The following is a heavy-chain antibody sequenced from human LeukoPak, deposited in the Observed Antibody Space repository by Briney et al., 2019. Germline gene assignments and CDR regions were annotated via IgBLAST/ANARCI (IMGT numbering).Heavy chain of an antibody. V-gene: IGHV4-59*01. CDR1: GGSISSYY. D-gene: IGHD3-10*01. CDR3: ARARLLWFGEYYFDY. Sequence: PSETLSLTCTVSGGSISSYYWSWIRQPPGKGLEWIGYIYYSGSTNYNPSLKSRVTISVDTSKNQFSLKLSSVTAADTAAYYCARARLLWFGEYYFDYWGQGTLVTVSS. J-gene: IGHJ4*02. CDR2: IYYSGST.